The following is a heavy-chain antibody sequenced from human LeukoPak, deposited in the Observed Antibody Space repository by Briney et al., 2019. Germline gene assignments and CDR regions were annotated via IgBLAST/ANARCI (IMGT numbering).Heavy chain of an antibody. J-gene: IGHJ3*01. D-gene: IGHD3-16*02. CDR2: ISYSGANS. CDR1: GFTFSGSS. V-gene: IGHV3-23*01. Sequence: GGSESLPCAASGFTFSGSSMSWVRQAPGEGLEWVSLISYSGANSYYTDSVRGRFAISSDNSKDTLFLQMNSLRAEDTAIYYCAKDMQLSTWGLGTMVTVSS. CDR3: AKDMQLST.